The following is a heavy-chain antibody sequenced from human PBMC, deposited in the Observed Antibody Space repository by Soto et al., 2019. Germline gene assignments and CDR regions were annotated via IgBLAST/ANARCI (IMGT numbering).Heavy chain of an antibody. CDR2: MNPGSGDT. CDR3: ARMATFGPLKWFDP. D-gene: IGHD3-16*01. Sequence: ASVKVSCKASGYSFTNNDVSWVRQAPGQGLEGMGWMNPGSGDTGYAQKFQGRVTMTRDISIATAYMELSSLRSDDTAIYFCARMATFGPLKWFDPWGQGTQVTVSS. V-gene: IGHV1-8*01. CDR1: GYSFTNND. J-gene: IGHJ5*02.